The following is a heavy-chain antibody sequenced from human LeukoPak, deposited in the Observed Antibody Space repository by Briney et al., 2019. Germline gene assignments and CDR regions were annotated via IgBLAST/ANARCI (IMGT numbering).Heavy chain of an antibody. CDR2: ISSSSSYT. V-gene: IGHV3-21*01. D-gene: IGHD1-26*01. CDR3: ARSVGDPYHFDY. J-gene: IGHJ4*02. Sequence: GGSLTLSCAASGFTFSTYNMNWVRQAPGKGLEWVSSISSSSSYTYYADSMKGRFTISRDNTKNSLYLQMNSLRAEDTAVYYCARSVGDPYHFDYWGQGALVTVSS. CDR1: GFTFSTYN.